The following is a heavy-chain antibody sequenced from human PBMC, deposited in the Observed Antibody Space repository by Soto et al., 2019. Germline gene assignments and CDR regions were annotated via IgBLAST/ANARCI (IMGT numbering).Heavy chain of an antibody. CDR3: ARDYSSDWYGH. J-gene: IGHJ5*02. V-gene: IGHV4-61*01. D-gene: IGHD6-19*01. CDR1: GASVSSGRHY. CDR2: VSYSGST. Sequence: QVQLQESGPGLVKPSETLSLTCSVSGASVSSGRHYWSWIRQPPGKGLEYIGYVSYSGSTNYNPSLTGRVTISVDTSKNQFSLNLSSLTAADTAVYYCARDYSSDWYGHWGQGSLVTVSS.